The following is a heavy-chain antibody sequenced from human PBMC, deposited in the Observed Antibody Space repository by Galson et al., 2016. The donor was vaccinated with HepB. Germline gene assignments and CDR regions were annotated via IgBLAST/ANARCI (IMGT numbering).Heavy chain of an antibody. CDR1: GGSISSTTSS. J-gene: IGHJ4*02. V-gene: IGHV4-39*01. Sequence: SETLSLTCSVSGGSISSTTSSWTWIRQSSGGGLEWIGTIYSSGKTYYDLSLKSRVTISLDTSNSQFSLRLSSVTAADTAVYYCARRSGSSWYGYYFDYWGQGTLVSVSS. CDR3: ARRSGSSWYGYYFDY. D-gene: IGHD6-13*01. CDR2: IYSSGKT.